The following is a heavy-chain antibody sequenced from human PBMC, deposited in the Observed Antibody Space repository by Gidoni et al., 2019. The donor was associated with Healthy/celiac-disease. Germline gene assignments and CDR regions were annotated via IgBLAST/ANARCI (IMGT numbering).Heavy chain of an antibody. J-gene: IGHJ4*02. Sequence: QVQLVESGGGVVQPGRSLRLSCAASGFTFSSYAMHWVRQAPGKGLEWVAVISYDGSNKYYADAVKGRFTISRDNSKNTLYLQMNSLRAEDTAVYYCAREFYYDSSGYYYGGYWGQGTLVTVSS. CDR1: GFTFSSYA. V-gene: IGHV3-30*04. CDR2: ISYDGSNK. D-gene: IGHD3-22*01. CDR3: AREFYYDSSGYYYGGY.